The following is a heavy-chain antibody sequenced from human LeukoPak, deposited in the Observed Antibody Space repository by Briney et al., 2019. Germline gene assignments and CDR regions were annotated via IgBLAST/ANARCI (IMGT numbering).Heavy chain of an antibody. Sequence: GGSLRLSCAASGFTFDDYAMHWVRQSPGKGLEWVSSISYNSGSIDYADSVKGRFTISRDNAKNSLYVQMNSLRTEDTALYYCAKGYRTARWLPLDYWGQGTLVTVSS. D-gene: IGHD5-24*01. CDR1: GFTFDDYA. J-gene: IGHJ4*02. CDR2: ISYNSGSI. CDR3: AKGYRTARWLPLDY. V-gene: IGHV3-9*01.